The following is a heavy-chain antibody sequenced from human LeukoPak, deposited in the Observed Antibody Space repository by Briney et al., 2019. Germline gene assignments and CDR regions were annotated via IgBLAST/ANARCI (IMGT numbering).Heavy chain of an antibody. Sequence: GGSLRLSCAASGFTFSTYWLSWVRQAPGKGLEWVANIKQDGSEEAYVDSVKGRFTISRDNAKNSLYLQMNSLRAEGTAVYYCAGGSGWLIEVYWGQGSLVTVSS. J-gene: IGHJ4*02. D-gene: IGHD6-19*01. CDR2: IKQDGSEE. CDR1: GFTFSTYW. CDR3: AGGSGWLIEVY. V-gene: IGHV3-7*01.